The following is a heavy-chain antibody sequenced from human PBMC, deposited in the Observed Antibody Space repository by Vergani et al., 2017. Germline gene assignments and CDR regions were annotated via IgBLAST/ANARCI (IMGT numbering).Heavy chain of an antibody. CDR2: ITPFNGNT. V-gene: IGHV1-45*02. D-gene: IGHD2-2*01. CDR3: ALAESSTSCINCVCSTPETGSWFDP. CDR1: GYTFTYRY. Sequence: QMQLVQSGAEVKKPGSSVKVSCKASGYTFTYRYLHWVRQAPGQALEWMGWITPFNGNTNYAQKFQDRVTITRDRSMSTAYMELSSLRSEDTAMYYCALAESSTSCINCVCSTPETGSWFDPWGQGTLVTVSS. J-gene: IGHJ5*02.